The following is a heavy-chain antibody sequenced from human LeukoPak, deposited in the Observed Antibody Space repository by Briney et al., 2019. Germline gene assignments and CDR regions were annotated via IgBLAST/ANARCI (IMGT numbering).Heavy chain of an antibody. D-gene: IGHD3-3*01. J-gene: IGHJ6*02. V-gene: IGHV3-30*04. CDR1: GITFSSYV. CDR3: ARDTGDFWSGYYNYYYGMDV. CDR2: ISFDGSHK. Sequence: PGRSLRLSCAASGITFSSYVLHWVRQAPGKGLEWVALISFDGSHKYYADSVQGRFTTSTDNSKNILYLQMNSLRADDTAIYYCARDTGDFWSGYYNYYYGMDVWGQGTTVTVSS.